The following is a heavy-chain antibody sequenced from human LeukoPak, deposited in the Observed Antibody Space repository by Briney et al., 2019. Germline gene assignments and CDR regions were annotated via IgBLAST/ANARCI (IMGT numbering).Heavy chain of an antibody. CDR2: ISGSGGST. Sequence: PGGSLRLSCAASGFTFSSYAMSWVRQAPGKGLEWVSAISGSGGSTYYADSVKGRFTISRDNSKNTLYLQMNSLRAEDTAVYYCAKVLAPRSSGYYASFDYWGQGTLVTVSS. CDR3: AKVLAPRSSGYYASFDY. D-gene: IGHD3-22*01. J-gene: IGHJ4*02. V-gene: IGHV3-23*01. CDR1: GFTFSSYA.